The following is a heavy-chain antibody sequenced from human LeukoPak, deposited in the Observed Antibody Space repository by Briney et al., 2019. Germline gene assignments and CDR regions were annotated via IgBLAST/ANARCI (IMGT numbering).Heavy chain of an antibody. CDR2: IKQDGSEK. CDR3: ARADSSIAARLSRSSIFNYYYYMDV. Sequence: PGGSLRLSCAASGFTFSGSAMHWVRQASGKGLEWVANIKQDGSEKYYVDSVKGRFTISRDNAKNSLYLQMNSLRAEDTAVYYCARADSSIAARLSRSSIFNYYYYMDVWGKGTTVTVSS. V-gene: IGHV3-7*02. D-gene: IGHD6-6*01. CDR1: GFTFSGSA. J-gene: IGHJ6*03.